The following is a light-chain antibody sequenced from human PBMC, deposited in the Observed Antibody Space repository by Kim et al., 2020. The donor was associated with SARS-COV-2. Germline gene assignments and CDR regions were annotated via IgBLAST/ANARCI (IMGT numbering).Light chain of an antibody. J-gene: IGKJ5*01. Sequence: AAVGDRVTITCRASQDIRNDLGWYQQNPGRAPKRLIYGAYSLQSGVPSRFSGSGSGTEFTLTISSVQPEDFATYFCLQHSTYPITFGQGTRVEIK. CDR2: GAY. CDR1: QDIRND. V-gene: IGKV1-17*01. CDR3: LQHSTYPIT.